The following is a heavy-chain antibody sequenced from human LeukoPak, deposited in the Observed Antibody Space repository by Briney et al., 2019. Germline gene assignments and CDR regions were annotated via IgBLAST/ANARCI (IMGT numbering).Heavy chain of an antibody. CDR2: LYYSGIT. J-gene: IGHJ4*02. Sequence: SETLSLTCSVSGGSISSSNYYWIWIRQPPGRGLEWIGSLYYSGITYYNPSLKSRVTVLVDTSKNQFSLKLISVTAADTAVYYCARGVGSGYTDYWGQGALVTVSS. CDR1: GGSISSSNYY. CDR3: ARGVGSGYTDY. V-gene: IGHV4-39*07. D-gene: IGHD3-22*01.